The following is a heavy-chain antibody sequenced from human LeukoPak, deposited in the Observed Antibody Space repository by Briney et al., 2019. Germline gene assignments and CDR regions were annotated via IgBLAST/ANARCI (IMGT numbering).Heavy chain of an antibody. Sequence: PSETLSLTCTVSGGSISSSTYYWGWIRQPPGTGLEWIGSIYYTGSTYYNPSLKSRVTISVDTSKNQFSLKLNSVTAADTAVYYCASPLGYCNSASWYGDYWGPGTLVTVSS. CDR2: IYYTGST. CDR3: ASPLGYCNSASWYGDY. CDR1: GGSISSSTYY. D-gene: IGHD2-2*01. V-gene: IGHV4-39*01. J-gene: IGHJ4*02.